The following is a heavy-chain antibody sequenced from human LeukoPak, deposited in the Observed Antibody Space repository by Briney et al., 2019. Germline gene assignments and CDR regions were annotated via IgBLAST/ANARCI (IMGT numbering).Heavy chain of an antibody. D-gene: IGHD3-9*01. CDR2: IWYDASNK. Sequence: GGSLRLSCAASGISFSSYGMHWVRQAPGKGLEWVTFIWYDASNKYYAESVKGRFTISRDNSRYTLFLQMNSLRAEDTAIYYCATDISTHYFGSWGQGTLVTVSS. V-gene: IGHV3-30*02. CDR3: ATDISTHYFGS. CDR1: GISFSSYG. J-gene: IGHJ4*02.